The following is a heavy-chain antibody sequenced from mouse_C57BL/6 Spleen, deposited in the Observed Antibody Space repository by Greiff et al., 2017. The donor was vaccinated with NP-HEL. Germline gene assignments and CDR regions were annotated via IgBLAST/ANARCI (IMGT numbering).Heavy chain of an antibody. CDR3: ARRGTGTSFDY. Sequence: VQLQQSGPELVKPGASVKISCKASGYAFSSSWMNWVKQRPGTGLEWIGRIYPGDGDTNYNGKFKGKATLTADKSSSTAYMQLSSLTSEDSAVYFCARRGTGTSFDYWGQGTTLTVSS. CDR1: GYAFSSSW. CDR2: IYPGDGDT. V-gene: IGHV1-82*01. D-gene: IGHD4-1*01. J-gene: IGHJ2*01.